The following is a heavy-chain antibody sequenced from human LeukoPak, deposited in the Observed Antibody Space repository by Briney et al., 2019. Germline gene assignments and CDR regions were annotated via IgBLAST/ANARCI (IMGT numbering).Heavy chain of an antibody. V-gene: IGHV1-69*01. Sequence: ASVKVSCKASGGTFSSYAISWVRQAPGQGLEWMGGIIPIFGTANYAQKFQGRVTITADESTSTAYMELSSLRSEDTAVYYCARVVRDYGGNQGVDYWGQGTLVTVSS. J-gene: IGHJ4*02. D-gene: IGHD4-23*01. CDR3: ARVVRDYGGNQGVDY. CDR1: GGTFSSYA. CDR2: IIPIFGTA.